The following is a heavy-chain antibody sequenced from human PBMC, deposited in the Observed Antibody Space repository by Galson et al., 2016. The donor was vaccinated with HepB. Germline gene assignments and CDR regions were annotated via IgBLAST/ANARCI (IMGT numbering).Heavy chain of an antibody. D-gene: IGHD1-20*01. CDR3: ASMTGTTPGGY. J-gene: IGHJ4*02. CDR2: IGTSGSTI. CDR1: GFTFSDYY. Sequence: SLRLSCAASGFTFSDYYMSWIRQAPGKGLEWVSYIGTSGSTIYYIDSVKGRFTISRDNAKNSLYLQMNSLRAEDTAVYYCASMTGTTPGGYWGQGTLVTVSS. V-gene: IGHV3-11*01.